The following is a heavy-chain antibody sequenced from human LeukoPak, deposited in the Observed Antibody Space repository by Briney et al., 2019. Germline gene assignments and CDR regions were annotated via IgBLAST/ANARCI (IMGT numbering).Heavy chain of an antibody. CDR3: AREPSERIIAAAGPYYYYYGMDV. CDR1: GYTFTSYG. V-gene: IGHV1-18*01. CDR2: ISAYNGNT. D-gene: IGHD6-13*01. Sequence: ASVKVSCKASGYTFTSYGISWVRQAPGQGLEWMGWISAYNGNTNYAQKLQGRVTMTTDTSASTAYMELRSLRSDDTAVYYCAREPSERIIAAAGPYYYYYGMDVWGQGTTVTVSS. J-gene: IGHJ6*02.